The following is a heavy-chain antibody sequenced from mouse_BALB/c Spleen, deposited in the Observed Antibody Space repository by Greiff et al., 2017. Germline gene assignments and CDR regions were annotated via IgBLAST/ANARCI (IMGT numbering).Heavy chain of an antibody. CDR1: GFAFSSYD. Sequence: EVHLVESGGGLVKPGGSLKLSCAASGFAFSSYDMSWVRQTPEKRLEWVAYISSGGGSTYYPDTVKGRFTISRDNAKNTLYLQMSSLKSEDTAMYYCARQGSTMIFAYWGQGTLVTVSA. CDR2: ISSGGGST. V-gene: IGHV5-12-1*01. D-gene: IGHD2-4*01. J-gene: IGHJ3*01. CDR3: ARQGSTMIFAY.